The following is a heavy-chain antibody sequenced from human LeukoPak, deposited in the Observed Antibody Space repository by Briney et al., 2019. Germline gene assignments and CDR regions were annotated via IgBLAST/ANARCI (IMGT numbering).Heavy chain of an antibody. CDR2: ISGSGGST. V-gene: IGHV3-23*01. CDR3: AKDLGIAVADHNFDY. Sequence: GGSLRLSCAASGFTFSSYAMSWVRQAPGKGLEWVSAISGSGGSTYYADSVKGRFTISRDNSKNTLYLQVNSLRAEDTAVYYCAKDLGIAVADHNFDYWGQGTLVTVSS. J-gene: IGHJ4*02. D-gene: IGHD6-19*01. CDR1: GFTFSSYA.